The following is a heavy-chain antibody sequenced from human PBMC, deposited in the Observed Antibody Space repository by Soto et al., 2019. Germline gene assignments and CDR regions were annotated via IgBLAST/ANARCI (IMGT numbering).Heavy chain of an antibody. CDR2: IFYSGST. Sequence: SETLSLTCNVSGGSISSSRSYWAWIRQPPGKGLEWIANIFYSGSTYYNPSLASRVTVSVDTSKNQFSLKLSSVTAADTAVYYCARQPTTADIDLWFGHWGQGTMVTVSS. V-gene: IGHV4-39*01. J-gene: IGHJ5*02. D-gene: IGHD2-2*01. CDR3: ARQPTTADIDLWFGH. CDR1: GGSISSSRSY.